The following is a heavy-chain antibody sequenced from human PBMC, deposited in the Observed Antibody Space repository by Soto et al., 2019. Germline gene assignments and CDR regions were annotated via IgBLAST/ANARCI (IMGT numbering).Heavy chain of an antibody. D-gene: IGHD3-10*01. CDR2: IIPMLRMA. Sequence: QVQLVQSGAEVKKPGSSVKVSCSASAGTFDSYTISWVRQVPGQGLEWMGRIIPMLRMANFAQNFQGRVTMNADESTSTAYMVLSSLRSEDTAVYFCATNYGSGSTHFDHWGQGTPVTV. CDR1: AGTFDSYT. CDR3: ATNYGSGSTHFDH. J-gene: IGHJ4*02. V-gene: IGHV1-69*02.